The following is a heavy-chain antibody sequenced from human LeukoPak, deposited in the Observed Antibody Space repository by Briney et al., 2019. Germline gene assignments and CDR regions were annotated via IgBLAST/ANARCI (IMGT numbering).Heavy chain of an antibody. CDR3: AADYDYVWGSYRSGTDY. CDR1: GFTFSSYS. CDR2: ISGSSGTI. V-gene: IGHV3-48*01. Sequence: TGGSLRLSCAASGFTFSSYSMNWVRQAPGKGLEWVSYISGSSGTIYYADSVKGRFTISRDNAKNSLYLQMNSLRAEDTAVYYCAADYDYVWGSYRSGTDYWGQGTLVTVSS. D-gene: IGHD3-16*02. J-gene: IGHJ4*02.